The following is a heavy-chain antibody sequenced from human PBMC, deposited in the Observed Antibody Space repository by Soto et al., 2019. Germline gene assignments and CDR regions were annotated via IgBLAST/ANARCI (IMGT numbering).Heavy chain of an antibody. Sequence: SGGSLRLSCAASGVTFSSYGIHWVRQAPGKGLEWVAVISYDGSNKYYADSVKSRCTIPRDNSKNTLYPQMNSLRAEDTAVYYCAKDRLTSLYYDFWSGYPGGHYGMDVWGQGTTVTVSS. CDR3: AKDRLTSLYYDFWSGYPGGHYGMDV. CDR1: GVTFSSYG. D-gene: IGHD3-3*01. J-gene: IGHJ6*02. CDR2: ISYDGSNK. V-gene: IGHV3-30*18.